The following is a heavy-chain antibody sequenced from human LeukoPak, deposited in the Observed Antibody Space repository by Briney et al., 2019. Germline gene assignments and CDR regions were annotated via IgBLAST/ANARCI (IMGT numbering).Heavy chain of an antibody. J-gene: IGHJ3*02. Sequence: GRSLRLSCAASGFTFSSYAMHWVRQAPGKGLEWVAVISYDGSNKYYADSVKGRFTISRDNSKNTLYLQMNSLRAEDTAVYYCARALKYYYDSSGALGAFDIWGQGTMVTVSS. V-gene: IGHV3-30-3*01. CDR2: ISYDGSNK. CDR1: GFTFSSYA. D-gene: IGHD3-22*01. CDR3: ARALKYYYDSSGALGAFDI.